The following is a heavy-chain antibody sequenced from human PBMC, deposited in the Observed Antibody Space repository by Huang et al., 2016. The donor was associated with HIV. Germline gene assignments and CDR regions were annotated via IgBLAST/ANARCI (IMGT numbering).Heavy chain of an antibody. D-gene: IGHD3-10*01. Sequence: EMQLLQSGGGPVKPGGSLRLSCAASGFSFSSYTLTGVRETPDQGLGWSFTISSRGRSIDDADFVKGKGRLTVSRDNDKNSLYLQIKGLRAEDTAVYYCATVGWNSGSDAFYFDYWGQGTLVTVSS. CDR1: GFSFSSYT. V-gene: IGHV3-21*02. J-gene: IGHJ4*02. CDR3: ATVGWNSGSDAFYFDY. CDR2: ISSRGRSI.